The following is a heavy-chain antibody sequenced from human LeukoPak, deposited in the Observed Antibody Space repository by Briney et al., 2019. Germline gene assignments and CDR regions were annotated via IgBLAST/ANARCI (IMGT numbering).Heavy chain of an antibody. CDR3: ARNFYGDFGFDY. CDR1: GLTISSYT. CDR2: ISGGGRTI. D-gene: IGHD3-10*01. V-gene: IGHV3-48*02. J-gene: IGHJ4*02. Sequence: GGSLRLSCAASGLTISSYTMNWVRQAPGKGLEWVSYISGGGRTIYYADSVKGRFTISRDNAKNSLHLHMNGLRDEDTAVYNCARNFYGDFGFDYWGQGTLVTVSS.